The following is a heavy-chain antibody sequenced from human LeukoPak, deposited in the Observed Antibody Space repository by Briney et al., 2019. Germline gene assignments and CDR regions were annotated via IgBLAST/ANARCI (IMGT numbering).Heavy chain of an antibody. Sequence: GGSLRLSCAASGFTFSSYGMHWVRQAPGKGLEWVAVISYDGSNKFYADFVKGRFTISRDSSKNTLFLQMNRLRPEDAAVYYCAKAPVTTCRGAFCYPFDYWGLGTLVTVSS. J-gene: IGHJ4*02. CDR1: GFTFSSYG. V-gene: IGHV3-30*18. CDR2: ISYDGSNK. CDR3: AKAPVTTCRGAFCYPFDY. D-gene: IGHD2-15*01.